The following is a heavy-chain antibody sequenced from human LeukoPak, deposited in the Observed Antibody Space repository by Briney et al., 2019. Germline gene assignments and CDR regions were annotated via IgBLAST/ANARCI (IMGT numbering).Heavy chain of an antibody. Sequence: SETLSLTCGVYGRSFSGYYWSWIRQPPGKGLEWIGEINHSGNTNYNPSLKSRVTISVDTSKNQFSLKLSSVTAADTAVYYCARAQKRATWTFDYWGQGTLVTVSS. CDR1: GRSFSGYY. V-gene: IGHV4-34*01. J-gene: IGHJ4*02. CDR3: ARAQKRATWTFDY. D-gene: IGHD1-26*01. CDR2: INHSGNT.